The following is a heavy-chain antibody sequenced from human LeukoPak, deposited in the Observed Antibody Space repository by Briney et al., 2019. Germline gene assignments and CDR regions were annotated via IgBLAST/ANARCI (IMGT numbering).Heavy chain of an antibody. CDR1: GGSISSGSYY. V-gene: IGHV4-61*02. Sequence: SETLSLTCTVSGGSISSGSYYWSWIRQPAGKGLEWIGRIYTSGSTNYNPSLKSRVTISVDTSKNQFSLKLSSVTAADTAFYYCARDGLPGFGMDVWGKGTTVTVSS. CDR3: ARDGLPGFGMDV. J-gene: IGHJ6*04. CDR2: IYTSGST. D-gene: IGHD2-2*01.